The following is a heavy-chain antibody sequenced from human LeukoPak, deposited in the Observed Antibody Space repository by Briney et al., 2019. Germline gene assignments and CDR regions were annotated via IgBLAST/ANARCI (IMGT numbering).Heavy chain of an antibody. D-gene: IGHD5-18*01. V-gene: IGHV4-31*03. CDR2: IYYSVST. CDR1: GGSISSGGYY. J-gene: IGHJ4*02. CDR3: ARGALQLWAVDY. Sequence: SETLSLTCTVSGGSISSGGYYWSWIRQHPGKGLEWIGYIYYSVSTYYNPSLKSRVTISVDTSKNQFSLKLSSVTAADTAVYYCARGALQLWAVDYWGQGTLVTVSS.